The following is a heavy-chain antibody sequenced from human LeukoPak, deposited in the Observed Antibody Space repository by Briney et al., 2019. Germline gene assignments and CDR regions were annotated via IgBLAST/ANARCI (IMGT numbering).Heavy chain of an antibody. Sequence: GGSLRLSCAASGFTFSSYWMSWVRQAPGKGLEWVANIKQDGSEKYYVDSVKGRFTISRDNAKNSLYLQMNSLRAEDTAVYYCARGDEYCSGGSCYSINHFDYWGQGTLATVSS. CDR1: GFTFSSYW. CDR3: ARGDEYCSGGSCYSINHFDY. V-gene: IGHV3-7*04. D-gene: IGHD2-15*01. CDR2: IKQDGSEK. J-gene: IGHJ4*02.